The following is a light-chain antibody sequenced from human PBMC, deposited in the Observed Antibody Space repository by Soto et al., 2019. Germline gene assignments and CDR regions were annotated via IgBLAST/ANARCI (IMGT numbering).Light chain of an antibody. Sequence: EIVLTQSPGTLSLSPGERSTLSCRASQSVSSNLAWYQQKPGQAPRLLIYDASNRATGIPARFSGSGSETDFTLTISSLEPEDFAVYYCQQRSNWPPITFGQGTRLEIK. CDR1: QSVSSN. J-gene: IGKJ5*01. CDR2: DAS. V-gene: IGKV3-11*01. CDR3: QQRSNWPPIT.